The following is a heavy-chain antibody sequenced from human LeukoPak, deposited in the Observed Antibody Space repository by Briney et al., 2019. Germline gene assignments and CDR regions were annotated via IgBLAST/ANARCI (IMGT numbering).Heavy chain of an antibody. J-gene: IGHJ4*02. CDR3: ARDPGYYDSSGYYVDY. CDR2: ISSSSSYI. Sequence: GGSLRLSCAASGFTFSRYSMNSVRQAPGKGLEWVSSISSSSSYIYYADSVKGRFTISRDNAKNSLYLQMNSLRAEDTAVYYCARDPGYYDSSGYYVDYWGQGTLVTVSS. V-gene: IGHV3-21*01. D-gene: IGHD3-22*01. CDR1: GFTFSRYS.